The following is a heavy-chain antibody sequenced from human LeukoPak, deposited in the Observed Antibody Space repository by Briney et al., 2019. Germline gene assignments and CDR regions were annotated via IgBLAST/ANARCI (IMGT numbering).Heavy chain of an antibody. Sequence: PPETLSLTCAVYGGSFSGYYWSWIRQPPGKGLEWIGEINHSGSTNYNPSLKSRVTISVDTSKNQFSLKLSSVTAADTAVYYCARVRGRWLPKWGQGTLVTVSS. CDR2: INHSGST. D-gene: IGHD5-24*01. V-gene: IGHV4-34*01. CDR3: ARVRGRWLPK. CDR1: GGSFSGYY. J-gene: IGHJ4*02.